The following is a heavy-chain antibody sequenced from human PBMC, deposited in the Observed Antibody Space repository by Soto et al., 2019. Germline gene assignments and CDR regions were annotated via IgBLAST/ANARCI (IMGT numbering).Heavy chain of an antibody. J-gene: IGHJ4*02. D-gene: IGHD3-10*01. V-gene: IGHV3-23*01. CDR1: AFTFNNNA. CDR3: TRGPRPISTGTGAY. CDR2: ISGGGANT. Sequence: GGSLRLSCAASAFTFNNNAMSWVRQALGKGLEWVSVISGGGANTYYADSVRGRFTISRDNVNDTLYLQMNNLRAEDSGLYYCTRGPRPISTGTGAYWGQGTQVTVSS.